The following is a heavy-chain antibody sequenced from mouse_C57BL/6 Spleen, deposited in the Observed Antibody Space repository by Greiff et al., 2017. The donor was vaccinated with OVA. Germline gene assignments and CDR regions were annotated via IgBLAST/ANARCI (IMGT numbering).Heavy chain of an antibody. V-gene: IGHV1-82*01. CDR3: AITTVVGAMDY. CDR1: GYAFSSSW. CDR2: IYPGDGDT. Sequence: VKLMESGPELVKPGASVKISCKASGYAFSSSWMNWVKQRPGKGLEWIGRIYPGDGDTNYNGKFKGKATLTAAKSSSTAYMQLSSLTSEDSAVDFCAITTVVGAMDYWGQGTSVTVSS. D-gene: IGHD1-1*01. J-gene: IGHJ4*01.